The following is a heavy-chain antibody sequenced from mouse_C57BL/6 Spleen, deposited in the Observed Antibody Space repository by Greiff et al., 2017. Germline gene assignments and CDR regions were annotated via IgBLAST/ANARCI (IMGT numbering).Heavy chain of an antibody. J-gene: IGHJ4*01. CDR3: ASSYGNLDAMDY. D-gene: IGHD2-10*02. V-gene: IGHV1-9*01. CDR1: GYTFTGYW. Sequence: VQLQQSGAELMKPGASVKLSCKATGYTFTGYWIEWVKQRPGHGLEWIGEILPGSGSTNYNAKFKGKATFTADTSSNTAYMQLSGLTTEDSAIXYCASSYGNLDAMDYWGQGTSVTVSS. CDR2: ILPGSGST.